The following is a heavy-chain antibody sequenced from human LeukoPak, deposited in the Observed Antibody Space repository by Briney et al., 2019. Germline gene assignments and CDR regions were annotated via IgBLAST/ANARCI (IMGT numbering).Heavy chain of an antibody. CDR2: LILIIGTP. J-gene: IGHJ4*02. CDR1: GGTFSSYA. D-gene: IGHD3-10*01. Sequence: SVKVSCKASGGTFSSYAISWVRQAPGQGLEWMAGLILIIGTPNYAQKFQGRVTITADESTSTAYMELSSLRSEDTAVYYCARSHYYGSGSILYYFPYWGQGTLVTVSS. CDR3: ARSHYYGSGSILYYFPY. V-gene: IGHV1-69*01.